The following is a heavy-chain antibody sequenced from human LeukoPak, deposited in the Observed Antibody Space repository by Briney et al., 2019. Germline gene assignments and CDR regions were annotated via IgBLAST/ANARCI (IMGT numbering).Heavy chain of an antibody. CDR2: IIPIFGTA. D-gene: IGHD2-2*01. Sequence: ASVKVSCKASGGTFSSYAISWVRQAPGQGLKWMGGIIPIFGTANYAQKFQGRVTITADESTSTAYMELSSLRSEDTAVYYCAREPYTDIVVVPAAMSEFFQSHDAFDIWGQGTMVTVSS. CDR1: GGTFSSYA. V-gene: IGHV1-69*13. CDR3: AREPYTDIVVVPAAMSEFFQSHDAFDI. J-gene: IGHJ3*02.